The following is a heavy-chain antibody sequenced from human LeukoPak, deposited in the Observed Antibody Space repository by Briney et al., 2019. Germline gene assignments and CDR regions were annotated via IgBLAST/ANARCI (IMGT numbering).Heavy chain of an antibody. V-gene: IGHV4-39*07. D-gene: IGHD5-18*01. CDR1: GGSISSSSYY. CDR2: IYYSGST. J-gene: IGHJ4*02. CDR3: AREDTAVGSSFDY. Sequence: SETLSLTCTVSGGSISSSSYYWGWIRQPPGKGLEWIGSIYYSGSTYYNPSLKSRVTISVDTSKNQFSLKLSSVTAADTAVYYCAREDTAVGSSFDYWGQGTLVTVSS.